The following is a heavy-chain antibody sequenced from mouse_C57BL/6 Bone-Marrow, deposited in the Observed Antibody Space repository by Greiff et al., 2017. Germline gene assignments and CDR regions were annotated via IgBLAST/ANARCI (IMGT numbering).Heavy chain of an antibody. D-gene: IGHD2-5*01. CDR1: GYTFTDYY. V-gene: IGHV1-26*01. J-gene: IGHJ4*01. CDR3: ARSNYYSNSYYAMDY. CDR2: ITPNNGGT. Sequence: VQLQQSGPELVKPGASVKISCKASGYTFTDYYMNWVKQSHGKSLEWIGDITPNNGGTSYNQKFKGKATLTVDKSSSTAYMELRSLTSEDSAVYYCARSNYYSNSYYAMDYWGQGTSVTVSS.